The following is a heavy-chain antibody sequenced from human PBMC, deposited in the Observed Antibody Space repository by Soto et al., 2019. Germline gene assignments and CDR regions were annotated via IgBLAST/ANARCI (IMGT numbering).Heavy chain of an antibody. J-gene: IGHJ4*02. CDR2: INHSGST. CDR3: ARGLLGDPYYFDY. D-gene: IGHD3-16*01. CDR1: GGSFSGYY. Sequence: QVQLQQWGAGLLKPSETLSLTCAVYGGSFSGYYWSWIRQPPGKGLEWIGEINHSGSTNYNPSLKSRVTIAVDTSKNQCSLKLSSVTAADTAVYYCARGLLGDPYYFDYWGQGTLVTVSS. V-gene: IGHV4-34*01.